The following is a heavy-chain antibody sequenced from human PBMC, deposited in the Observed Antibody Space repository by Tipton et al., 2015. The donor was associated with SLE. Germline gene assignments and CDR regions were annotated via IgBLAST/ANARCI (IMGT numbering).Heavy chain of an antibody. J-gene: IGHJ4*02. CDR3: ARGLEQFDYFDY. CDR2: IYYSGST. D-gene: IGHD6-6*01. Sequence: TLSLTCTVSGGSISSHYWSWIRQPPGKGLEWIGYIYYSGSTNYNPSLKSRVTISVDTSKNQFSLKLSSVTAADTAVYYCARGLEQFDYFDYWGQGTLVTVSS. V-gene: IGHV4-59*11. CDR1: GGSISSHY.